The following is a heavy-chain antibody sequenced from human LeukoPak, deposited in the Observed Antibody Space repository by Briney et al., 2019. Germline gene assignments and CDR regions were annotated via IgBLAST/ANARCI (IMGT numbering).Heavy chain of an antibody. Sequence: SETLSLTCTVSGGSISSYYWSWIRQPPGKGLEWIGYIYYSGSTKHNPSLKSRVTISVDTSKNQFSLKLSSVTAADTAVYYCAREKSRNYYDSTGYYWDYWGQGTLVTVSS. J-gene: IGHJ4*02. D-gene: IGHD3-22*01. CDR1: GGSISSYY. CDR2: IYYSGST. V-gene: IGHV4-59*01. CDR3: AREKSRNYYDSTGYYWDY.